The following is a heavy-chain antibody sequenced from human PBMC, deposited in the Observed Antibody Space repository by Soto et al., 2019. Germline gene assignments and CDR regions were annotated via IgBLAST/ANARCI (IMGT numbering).Heavy chain of an antibody. Sequence: ASVKVSCKASGYTLTSYGITWVRQAPGQGLEWMGWISGYTGNTNYAQKFHGRVTLTTDTSTNTAYMEVRSLRSDDTAVDYCARGGHCISTSCYVDVDRGREGWGQGTTVTVCS. V-gene: IGHV1-18*04. J-gene: IGHJ6*02. CDR3: ARGGHCISTSCYVDVDRGREG. D-gene: IGHD2-2*01. CDR2: ISGYTGNT. CDR1: GYTLTSYG.